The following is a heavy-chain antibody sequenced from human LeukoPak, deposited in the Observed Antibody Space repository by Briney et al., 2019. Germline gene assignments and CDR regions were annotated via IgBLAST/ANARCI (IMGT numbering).Heavy chain of an antibody. CDR2: IIPILGIA. CDR3: ATGYDFWSGYYSYYYGMDV. J-gene: IGHJ6*02. D-gene: IGHD3-3*01. Sequence: SVKVSCKASGGTFSSYAISWVRQAPGQGLEWMGRIIPILGIANYAQKFQGRVTITADKSTSTAYMELSSLRSEDTAVYYCATGYDFWSGYYSYYYGMDVWGQGTTVTVSS. CDR1: GGTFSSYA. V-gene: IGHV1-69*04.